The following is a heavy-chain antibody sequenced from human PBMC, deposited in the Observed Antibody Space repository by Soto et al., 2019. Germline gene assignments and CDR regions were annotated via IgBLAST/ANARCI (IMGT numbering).Heavy chain of an antibody. CDR2: INPNSGGT. CDR3: ARSRGEYSSSSAPYNWFDP. Sequence: ASVKVSCKASGYTFTGYYMHWVLQAPGQGLEWMGWINPNSGGTNYAQKFQGWVTMTRDTSISTAYMELSRLRSDDTAVYYCARSRGEYSSSSAPYNWFDPWGQGTLVTVSS. J-gene: IGHJ5*02. V-gene: IGHV1-2*04. D-gene: IGHD6-6*01. CDR1: GYTFTGYY.